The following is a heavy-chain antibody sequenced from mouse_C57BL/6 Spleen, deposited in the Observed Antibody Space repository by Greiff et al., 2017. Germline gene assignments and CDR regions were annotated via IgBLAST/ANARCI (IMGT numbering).Heavy chain of an antibody. CDR2: IYPGDGDT. CDR1: GYAFSSYW. CDR3: ARWDGNYSLDY. D-gene: IGHD2-1*01. Sequence: VQLQESGAELVKPGASVKISCKASGYAFSSYWMNWVKQRPGKGLEWIGQIYPGDGDTNYNGKFKGKATLTADKSSSTAYMQLSSLTSEDSAVYFCARWDGNYSLDYWGQGTTLTVSS. V-gene: IGHV1-80*01. J-gene: IGHJ2*01.